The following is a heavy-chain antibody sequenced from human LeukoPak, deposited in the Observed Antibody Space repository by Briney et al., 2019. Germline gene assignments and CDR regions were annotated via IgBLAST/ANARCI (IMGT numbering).Heavy chain of an antibody. D-gene: IGHD3-22*01. V-gene: IGHV1-2*02. J-gene: IGHJ3*02. CDR2: INPKSGDT. Sequence: ASVKVSCKASGYRFSDNYVNWVRQAPGQGLEHMGWINPKSGDTHFSQRFKGRVTMTTDTSINTAYMEMRKLRSDDTAVYYCARGKDDSTGHYDAFDIWGHGTMVTVSS. CDR3: ARGKDDSTGHYDAFDI. CDR1: GYRFSDNY.